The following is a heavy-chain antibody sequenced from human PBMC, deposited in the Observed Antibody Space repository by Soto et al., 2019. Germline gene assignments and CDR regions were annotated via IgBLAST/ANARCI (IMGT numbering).Heavy chain of an antibody. CDR2: IYYSGST. J-gene: IGHJ3*02. CDR1: GGSISSYY. CDR3: ARRSRRYNWNYGFAFDI. Sequence: SETLSLTCTFSGGSISSYYWSWIRQPPGKGLEWIGYIYYSGSTNYNPSLKSRVTISVDTSKNQFSLKLSSVTAADTAVYYCARRSRRYNWNYGFAFDIWGQGTMVTVSS. D-gene: IGHD1-7*01. V-gene: IGHV4-59*08.